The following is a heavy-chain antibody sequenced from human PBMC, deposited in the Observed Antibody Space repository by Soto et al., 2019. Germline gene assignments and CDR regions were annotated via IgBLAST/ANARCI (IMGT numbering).Heavy chain of an antibody. CDR3: ARDRNADYYYYCGMDV. D-gene: IGHD4-4*01. J-gene: IGHJ6*02. CDR2: IIPIFGTA. Sequence: QVQLVQSGAEVKKPGSSVKVSCKASGGTFSSYAISWVRQAPGQGLEWMGGIIPIFGTANYAQKFQGRVTIIADESRSTAYMELSSLRSEDAAVYYCARDRNADYYYYCGMDVWGQGTTVTVSS. V-gene: IGHV1-69*12. CDR1: GGTFSSYA.